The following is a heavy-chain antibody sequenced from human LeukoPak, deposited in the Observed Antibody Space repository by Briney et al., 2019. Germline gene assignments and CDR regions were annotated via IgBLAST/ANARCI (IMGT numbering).Heavy chain of an antibody. Sequence: EASVKVSCKASGGTFSSYAISWLRQAPGQGLEWTGGIIPIFGTANYAQKFQGRVTITTDESTSTAYMALSSLRSEDTAVYYCAIHLGPSVVTPLGRYWGQGTLVTVSS. CDR2: IIPIFGTA. V-gene: IGHV1-69*05. CDR3: AIHLGPSVVTPLGRY. D-gene: IGHD4-23*01. CDR1: GGTFSSYA. J-gene: IGHJ4*02.